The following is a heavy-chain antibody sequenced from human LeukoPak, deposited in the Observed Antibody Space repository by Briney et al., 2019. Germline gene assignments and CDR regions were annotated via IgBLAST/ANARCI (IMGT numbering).Heavy chain of an antibody. V-gene: IGHV3-9*01. Sequence: GGSLRLSCAASGFTFDGYAMHWVRQAPGKGLEWVSGISWNSGSIGYADSVKGRFTISRDNAKNSLYLQMNSLRAEDTALYYCAKDKGPPGSYYTELGYYYYYGMDVWGQGTTVTVSS. CDR1: GFTFDGYA. CDR2: ISWNSGSI. D-gene: IGHD3-10*01. J-gene: IGHJ6*02. CDR3: AKDKGPPGSYYTELGYYYYYGMDV.